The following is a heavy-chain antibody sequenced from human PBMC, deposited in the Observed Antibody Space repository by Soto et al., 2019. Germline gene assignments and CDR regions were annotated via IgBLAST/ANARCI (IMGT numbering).Heavy chain of an antibody. Sequence: GGSLRLSCAASGFTFSNYDMSWVRQAPGKGLEWVSTISNSGITTFYADSAKGRFTISRDNSENTLSLQMNSLRAEDTALYYCARDLSLGECWDYWGRGTLVTVSS. D-gene: IGHD3-16*01. CDR2: ISNSGITT. V-gene: IGHV3-23*01. CDR1: GFTFSNYD. J-gene: IGHJ4*02. CDR3: ARDLSLGECWDY.